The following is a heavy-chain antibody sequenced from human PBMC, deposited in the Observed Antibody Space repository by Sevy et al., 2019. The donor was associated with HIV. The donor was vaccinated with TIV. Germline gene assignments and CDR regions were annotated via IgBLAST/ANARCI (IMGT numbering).Heavy chain of an antibody. CDR2: ISAYNGNT. D-gene: IGHD3-16*01. Sequence: ASVKVSCKASGYTFTSYGISLVRQAPGQGLEWMGWISAYNGNTNYAQKLQGRVTMTTDTSTSTAYMELRSLRSDDTAVHYCASEREGDPQERYSDYWGQGTLVTVSS. V-gene: IGHV1-18*01. CDR1: GYTFTSYG. J-gene: IGHJ4*02. CDR3: ASEREGDPQERYSDY.